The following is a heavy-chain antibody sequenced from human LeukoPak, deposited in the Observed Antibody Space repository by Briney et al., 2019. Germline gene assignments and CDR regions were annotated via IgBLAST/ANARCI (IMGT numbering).Heavy chain of an antibody. CDR3: GSDPNGDYVGALGF. CDR1: GFTFRSFA. CDR2: ITGGGVAT. J-gene: IGHJ4*01. V-gene: IGHV3-23*01. Sequence: PGGSLRLSCAASGFTFRSFALTWVRQTPEKGLEWVASITGGGVATHYASSVKGRFTISRDNSKNMVYLQMNSLRAEDTAMYFCGSDPNGDYVGALGFWGRETLVTVSS. D-gene: IGHD2-8*01.